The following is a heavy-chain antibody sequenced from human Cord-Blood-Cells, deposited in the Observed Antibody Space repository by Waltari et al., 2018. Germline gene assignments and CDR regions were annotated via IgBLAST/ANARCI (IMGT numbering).Heavy chain of an antibody. CDR1: GGSISSSSYY. CDR3: ARHDTMVRGVIIDY. Sequence: QLQLQESGPGLVKPSETLSLTCTVSGGSISSSSYYWGWIRQPPGKGLEWIGSIYYRGRPYHKPCLKGRVTISVDTSKNQFSLKLSSVTAADTAVYYCARHDTMVRGVIIDYWGQGTLVTVSS. J-gene: IGHJ4*02. D-gene: IGHD3-10*01. CDR2: IYYRGRP. V-gene: IGHV4-39*01.